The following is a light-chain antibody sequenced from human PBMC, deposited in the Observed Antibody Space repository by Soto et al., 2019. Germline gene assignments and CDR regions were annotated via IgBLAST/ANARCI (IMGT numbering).Light chain of an antibody. Sequence: DIQMTQSPSSVSASIGDRVTVTCRASQGISNCLAWYQQKPGKAPKFLISAASSLQSGVTSRFSGSGSGTDFTLTISSLQPEDFATYYCQQAYSFPITFGQGTRLEIK. J-gene: IGKJ5*01. V-gene: IGKV1-12*01. CDR3: QQAYSFPIT. CDR1: QGISNC. CDR2: AAS.